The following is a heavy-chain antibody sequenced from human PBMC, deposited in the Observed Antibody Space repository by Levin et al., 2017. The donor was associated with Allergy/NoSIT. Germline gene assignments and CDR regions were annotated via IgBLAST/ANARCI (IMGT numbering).Heavy chain of an antibody. CDR1: GGTFSSYA. Sequence: PVASVKVSCKASGGTFSSYAISWVRQAPGQGLEWMGGIIPIFGTANYAQKFQGRVTITADESTSTAYMELSSLRSEDTAVYYCAGILTGYYSAAFDIWGQGTMVTVSS. V-gene: IGHV1-69*13. J-gene: IGHJ3*02. CDR2: IIPIFGTA. D-gene: IGHD3-9*01. CDR3: AGILTGYYSAAFDI.